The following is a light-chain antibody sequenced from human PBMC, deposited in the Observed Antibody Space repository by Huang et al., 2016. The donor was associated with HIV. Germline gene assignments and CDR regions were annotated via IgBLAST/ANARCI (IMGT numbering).Light chain of an antibody. Sequence: DIQMTQSPSSLSASVGERVTITCRTSQTINTYLNWYQHKPGKAPKLLIYAASSLQSGVPSRFSGSGSGTYFTLTISSLRPEDFATYFCQQSYSTPLTFGGGTKVEI. V-gene: IGKV1-39*01. CDR2: AAS. CDR3: QQSYSTPLT. J-gene: IGKJ4*01. CDR1: QTINTY.